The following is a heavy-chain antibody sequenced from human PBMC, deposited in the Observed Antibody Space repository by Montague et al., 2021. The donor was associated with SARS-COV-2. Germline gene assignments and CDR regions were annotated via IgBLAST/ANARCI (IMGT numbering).Heavy chain of an antibody. CDR3: VRPGDSESHWFDR. CDR1: GGFLFSSSYY. V-gene: IGHV4-39*01. Sequence: SETLSLTCTVSGGFLFSSSYYWGWIRQPPGKGLEWIGSVYYNGNTNYNPSLKSRVTISLDTSENQISLNLDSVTAADTAVYYCVRPGDSESHWFDRWGQGTLVTVSS. D-gene: IGHD3-10*01. CDR2: VYYNGNT. J-gene: IGHJ5*02.